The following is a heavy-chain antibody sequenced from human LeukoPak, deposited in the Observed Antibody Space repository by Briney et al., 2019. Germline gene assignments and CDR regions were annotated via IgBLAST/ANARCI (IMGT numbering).Heavy chain of an antibody. J-gene: IGHJ4*02. CDR3: ARTGNGRVYDL. CDR1: GFTVSSNQ. CDR2: IYSGGNT. D-gene: IGHD1-1*01. V-gene: IGHV3-53*01. Sequence: PGGSLRLSCVASGFTVSSNQITWVRQAPGKGLGGVAGIYSGGNTYAADAVRGRFTNSRDSYKNTVNLQLNSLRVEDTATYYCARTGNGRVYDLWGQGTLVTVSS.